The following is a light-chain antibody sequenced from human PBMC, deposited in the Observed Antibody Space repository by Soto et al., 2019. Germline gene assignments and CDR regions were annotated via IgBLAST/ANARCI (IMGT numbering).Light chain of an antibody. J-gene: IGLJ1*01. CDR3: TSYTPSNTHQIV. Sequence: QSALTQPASVSVSPGQSITISCTGTSSDVGGYNYVSWYQQHPGKAPKFMIYDVSNRPSGVSNRFSGSKSGNTASLTISGLQAEDEADYYCTSYTPSNTHQIVFGTGTKVNVL. V-gene: IGLV2-14*01. CDR2: DVS. CDR1: SSDVGGYNY.